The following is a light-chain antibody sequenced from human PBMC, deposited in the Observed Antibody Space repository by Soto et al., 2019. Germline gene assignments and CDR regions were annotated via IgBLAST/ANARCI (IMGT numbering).Light chain of an antibody. J-gene: IGKJ1*01. CDR1: QSLLHSNGYNY. V-gene: IGKV2-28*01. CDR3: MQALKT. CDR2: LGS. Sequence: DVVMTQSPLSLPVTPGEPASISCRSSQSLLHSNGYNYLDWYLQKPGQSPQLLIYLGSNRASGVPDRFSGSGSGTDLTLKISRVEAEDVGVYYCMQALKTFGQGTKVDIK.